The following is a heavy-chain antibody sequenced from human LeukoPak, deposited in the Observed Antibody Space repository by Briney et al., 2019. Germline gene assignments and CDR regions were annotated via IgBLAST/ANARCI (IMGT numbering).Heavy chain of an antibody. D-gene: IGHD3-10*01. V-gene: IGHV3-23*01. Sequence: GGSLRLSCAASGFTFSSYAMSWVRQAPGKGLEWVSAISGSGGSTYYADSVKGRFTISRDNSKNTLYLQMNSLRAEDPAVYYCAKEGVDVLLWFGELLPRIYFDYWGRGPLVTVSS. CDR1: GFTFSSYA. J-gene: IGHJ4*02. CDR2: ISGSGGST. CDR3: AKEGVDVLLWFGELLPRIYFDY.